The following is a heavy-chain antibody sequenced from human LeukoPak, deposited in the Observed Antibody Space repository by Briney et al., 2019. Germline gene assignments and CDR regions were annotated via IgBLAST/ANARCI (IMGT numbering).Heavy chain of an antibody. Sequence: GGSLRLSCAASGLTFSSYAMSWVRQAPGKGLEWVSTISGSGAYTYYADSVKGRFTISRDNSKNTLYLQMNSLRAEDTAVYYCAKYFASGSYYKLPHWGQGTLVTVSS. D-gene: IGHD3-10*01. CDR2: ISGSGAYT. J-gene: IGHJ1*01. CDR1: GLTFSSYA. CDR3: AKYFASGSYYKLPH. V-gene: IGHV3-23*01.